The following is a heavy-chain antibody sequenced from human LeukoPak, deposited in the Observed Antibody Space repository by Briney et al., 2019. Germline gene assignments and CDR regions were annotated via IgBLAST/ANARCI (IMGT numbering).Heavy chain of an antibody. CDR3: AKALGATGGFDY. Sequence: SETLSLTCTVSGGSISSSSYYWGWIRQPPGKGLGWIGSIYYSGSTYYNPSLKSRVTISVDTSKNQFSLKLNSVTAADTAVYYCAKALGATGGFDYWGQGTLVTVSS. D-gene: IGHD1-26*01. J-gene: IGHJ4*02. V-gene: IGHV4-39*07. CDR2: IYYSGST. CDR1: GGSISSSSYY.